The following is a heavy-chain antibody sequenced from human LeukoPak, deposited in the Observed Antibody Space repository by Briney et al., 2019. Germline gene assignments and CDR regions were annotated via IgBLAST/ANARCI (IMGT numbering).Heavy chain of an antibody. CDR2: ISSSSSYI. J-gene: IGHJ4*02. D-gene: IGHD5-18*01. V-gene: IGHV3-21*04. CDR1: GFTFDDYA. CDR3: AKALSSWIQTGHDY. Sequence: PGRSLRLSCAASGFTFDDYAMHWVRQAPGKGLEWVSSISSSSSYIYYADSVKGRFTISRDNSKNTLYLQMNSLRAEDTAVYYCAKALSSWIQTGHDYWGQGTLVTVSS.